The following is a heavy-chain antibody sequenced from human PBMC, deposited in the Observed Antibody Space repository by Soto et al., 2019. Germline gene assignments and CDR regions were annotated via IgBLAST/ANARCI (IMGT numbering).Heavy chain of an antibody. CDR1: GFTFGDYG. J-gene: IGHJ3*02. CDR3: ARDVAADAFDI. V-gene: IGHV3-20*04. D-gene: IGHD6-13*01. Sequence: GGSLRLSCAASGFTFGDYGMSWVRQAPGKGLEWVSGINWNGGSTGYADSVKGRFTISRDNAKNSLYLQMNSLRAEYTALYYCARDVAADAFDIWGQGTMVTVSS. CDR2: INWNGGST.